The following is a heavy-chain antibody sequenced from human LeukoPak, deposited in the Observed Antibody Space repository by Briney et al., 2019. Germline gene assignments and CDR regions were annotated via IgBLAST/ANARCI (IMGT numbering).Heavy chain of an antibody. J-gene: IGHJ2*01. CDR3: ARGPTIFGVVPRLREPIYWYFDL. D-gene: IGHD3-3*01. Sequence: KPSETLSLTCAVYDGSFSGYYWSWIRQPPGKGLEWIGEINHSGSTNYNPSLKSRVTISVDTSKNQFSLKLSSVTAADTAVYYCARGPTIFGVVPRLREPIYWYFDLWGRGTLVTVSS. CDR1: DGSFSGYY. V-gene: IGHV4-34*01. CDR2: INHSGST.